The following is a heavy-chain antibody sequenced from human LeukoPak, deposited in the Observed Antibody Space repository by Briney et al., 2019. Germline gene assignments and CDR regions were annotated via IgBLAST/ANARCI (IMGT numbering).Heavy chain of an antibody. CDR3: ARTPYYYYMDV. Sequence: SETLSLTCTVSGDSISSYYWSWIRQPPGKGLEWIGYIYNSESTNYNPSLKSRLTISVDTSKNQFSLKLSSVTAADTAVYYCARTPYYYYMDVWGKGTTVTVPS. V-gene: IGHV4-59*01. CDR1: GDSISSYY. CDR2: IYNSEST. J-gene: IGHJ6*03.